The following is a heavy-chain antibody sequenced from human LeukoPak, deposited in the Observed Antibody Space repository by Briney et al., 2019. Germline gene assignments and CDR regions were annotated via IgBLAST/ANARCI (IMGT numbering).Heavy chain of an antibody. D-gene: IGHD3-3*01. V-gene: IGHV4-59*01. CDR2: IYYSGST. CDR3: ARGGGVWSPNWFDP. J-gene: IGHJ5*02. CDR1: GVSINAYY. Sequence: PSETLSLTCTVSGVSINAYYWSWIRQPPGKGLKWIGYIYYSGSTNYNPSLKSRTTISVDTSKNQFTLKLSSVTAADTAVYYCARGGGVWSPNWFDPWGQGTLVTVSS.